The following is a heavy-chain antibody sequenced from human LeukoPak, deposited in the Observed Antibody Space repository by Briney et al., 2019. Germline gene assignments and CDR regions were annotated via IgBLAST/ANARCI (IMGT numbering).Heavy chain of an antibody. J-gene: IGHJ3*02. CDR2: IYYSGST. CDR1: GGSISSYY. Sequence: SETLSLTCTVSGGSISSYYWSWIRQPPGKGPEWIGYIYYSGSTNYNPSLKSRVTISVDTSKNQFSLKLSSVTAADTAVYYCARDQYSGWYNAFDIWGQGTMVTVSS. CDR3: ARDQYSGWYNAFDI. V-gene: IGHV4-59*01. D-gene: IGHD5-12*01.